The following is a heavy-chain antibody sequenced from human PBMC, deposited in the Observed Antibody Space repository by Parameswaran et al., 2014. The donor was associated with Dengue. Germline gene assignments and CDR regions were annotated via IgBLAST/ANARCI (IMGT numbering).Heavy chain of an antibody. D-gene: IGHD6-6*01. J-gene: IGHJ4*02. CDR2: TYYRSKWYN. Sequence: WIRQSPSRGLEWLGRTYYRSKWYNDYAVSVKSRITINPDTSKNQFSLQLNSVTPEDTAVYYCARAGSSSSSPVLGFGYWGQGTLVTVSS. CDR3: ARAGSSSSSPVLGFGY. V-gene: IGHV6-1*01.